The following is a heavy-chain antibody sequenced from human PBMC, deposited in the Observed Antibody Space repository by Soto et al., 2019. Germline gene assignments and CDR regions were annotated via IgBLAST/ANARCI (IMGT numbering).Heavy chain of an antibody. J-gene: IGHJ5*02. Sequence: ASVKVSCKASGYTFTGYYMHWVRQAPGQGLEWMGWINPNSGGTNYAQKFQGWVTMTRDTSISTAYMELSRLRSDDTAVYYCARGYCSGGSCLHPNWFDPWRQGTLVTVSS. CDR2: INPNSGGT. V-gene: IGHV1-2*04. D-gene: IGHD2-15*01. CDR1: GYTFTGYY. CDR3: ARGYCSGGSCLHPNWFDP.